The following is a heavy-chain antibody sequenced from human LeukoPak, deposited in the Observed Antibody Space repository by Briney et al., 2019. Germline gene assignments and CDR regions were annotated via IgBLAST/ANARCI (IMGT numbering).Heavy chain of an antibody. CDR1: GGSFSGYY. J-gene: IGHJ4*02. CDR3: ARGQPQQLALDY. Sequence: SETLSLTCAVYGGSFSGYYWSWIRQPPGKGLEWIGEINHSGSTNYNPSLKSRVTISVDTYKNQFSLKLSSVTAADTAVYYCARGQPQQLALDYWGQGTLVTVSS. D-gene: IGHD6-13*01. V-gene: IGHV4-34*01. CDR2: INHSGST.